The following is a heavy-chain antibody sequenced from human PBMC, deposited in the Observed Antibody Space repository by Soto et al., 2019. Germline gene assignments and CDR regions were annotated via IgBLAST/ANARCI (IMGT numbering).Heavy chain of an antibody. CDR1: GGSISSSNW. D-gene: IGHD5-18*01. CDR2: IYHSGST. Sequence: NPSETLSLTCAVSGGSISSSNWWSWVRQPPGKGLEWIGEIYHSGSTNYNPSLKSRVTISVDKSKNQFSLKLSSVTAADTAVYYCARGQRYSYGGDFDYWGQGTLVTVSS. J-gene: IGHJ4*02. V-gene: IGHV4-4*02. CDR3: ARGQRYSYGGDFDY.